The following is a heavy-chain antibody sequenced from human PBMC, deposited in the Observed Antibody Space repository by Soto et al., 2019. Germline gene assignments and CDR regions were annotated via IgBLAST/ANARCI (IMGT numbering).Heavy chain of an antibody. CDR1: GYTFTSYG. V-gene: IGHV1-18*01. CDR3: ARDLGQQLHYYGMDV. Sequence: GYTFTSYGISWVRQAPGQGLEWMGWISAYNGNTNYAQKLQGRVTMTTDTSTSTAYMELRSLRSEDTAVYYCARDLGQQLHYYGMDVWGQGTTVTVSS. J-gene: IGHJ6*02. D-gene: IGHD6-13*01. CDR2: ISAYNGNT.